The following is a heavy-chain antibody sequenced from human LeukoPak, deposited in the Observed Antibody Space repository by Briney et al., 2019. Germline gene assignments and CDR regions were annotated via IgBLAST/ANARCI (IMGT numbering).Heavy chain of an antibody. Sequence: PGGSLRLSCAASGFTFDNYDMSWGRQAPGKGLEWVSGINWNGGSTGYADSVKGRFTSSRDNAKNSQYLQMNSLRAEDTAVYYCAKDLQNSFDYWGQGTLVTVSS. CDR1: GFTFDNYD. D-gene: IGHD2/OR15-2a*01. V-gene: IGHV3-20*04. CDR2: INWNGGST. J-gene: IGHJ4*02. CDR3: AKDLQNSFDY.